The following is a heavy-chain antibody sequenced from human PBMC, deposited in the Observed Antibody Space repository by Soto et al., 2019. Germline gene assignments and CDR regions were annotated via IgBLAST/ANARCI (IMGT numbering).Heavy chain of an antibody. D-gene: IGHD3-10*01. J-gene: IGHJ4*02. CDR1: GYSISSGYY. CDR3: AREFQGSYFDY. Sequence: RSLTCAVSGYSISSGYYWGWIRQPPGKGLEWIGSIYHSGSTYYNLSLKSRVTISVDTSKNQFSLKLSSVTAADTAVYYCAREFQGSYFDYWGQGTLVTVSS. CDR2: IYHSGST. V-gene: IGHV4-38-2*02.